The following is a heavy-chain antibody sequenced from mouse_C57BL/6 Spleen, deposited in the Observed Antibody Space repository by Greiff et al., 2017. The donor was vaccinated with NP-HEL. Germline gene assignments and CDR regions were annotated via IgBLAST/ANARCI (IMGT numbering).Heavy chain of an antibody. Sequence: VQLKQSGPGMVKPSQSLSLTCTVTGYSITSGYDWHWIRHFPGNKLEWMGYISYSGSTNYNPSLKSRISITHDTSKNHFFLKLNSVTTEDTATYYCARDKGPGNAMDYWGQGTSVTVSS. CDR2: ISYSGST. CDR3: ARDKGPGNAMDY. CDR1: GYSITSGYD. J-gene: IGHJ4*01. V-gene: IGHV3-1*01. D-gene: IGHD3-3*01.